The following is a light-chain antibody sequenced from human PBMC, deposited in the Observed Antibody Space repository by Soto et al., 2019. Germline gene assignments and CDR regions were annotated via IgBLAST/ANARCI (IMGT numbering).Light chain of an antibody. CDR3: SSYTNSSPFV. V-gene: IGLV2-14*01. CDR2: DVS. J-gene: IGLJ1*01. CDR1: SSDVGGYNY. Sequence: QSVLTQPASVSGSPGQSITISCTGTSSDVGGYNYVSWYQQHPGKAPKLMIYDVSYWPSGVSNRLSGSKSGNTASLTISGLQAEDEADYYCSSYTNSSPFVFGTGTKVTVL.